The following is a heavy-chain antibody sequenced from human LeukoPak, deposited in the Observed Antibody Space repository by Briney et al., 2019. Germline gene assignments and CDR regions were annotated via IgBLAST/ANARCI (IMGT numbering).Heavy chain of an antibody. CDR2: ISWNSGSI. D-gene: IGHD6-13*01. J-gene: IGHJ3*02. CDR1: GFTFDDYA. CDR3: AKGRYSSSWDAFDI. V-gene: IGHV3-9*01. Sequence: GRSPRLSCAASGFTFDDYAMHWVRQAPGKGLEWVSGISWNSGSIGYADSVKGRFTISRDNAKNSLYLQMNSLRAEDTALYYCAKGRYSSSWDAFDIWAKGQWSPSLQ.